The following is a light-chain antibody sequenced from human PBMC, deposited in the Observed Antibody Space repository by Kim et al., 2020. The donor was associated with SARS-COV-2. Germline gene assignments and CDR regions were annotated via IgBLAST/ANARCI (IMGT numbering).Light chain of an antibody. J-gene: IGKJ5*01. CDR3: QQSYSAPIT. CDR1: QSIGTS. CDR2: AAS. V-gene: IGKV1-39*01. Sequence: DVQMTQSPSSLSASVGDRVRITCRASQSIGTSLNWYQQRPGKAPKLLIFAASILQSGFPSRFSGSGSGTDFTLDISSLQPEDFVAYYCQQSYSAPITFGQGTRLEIK.